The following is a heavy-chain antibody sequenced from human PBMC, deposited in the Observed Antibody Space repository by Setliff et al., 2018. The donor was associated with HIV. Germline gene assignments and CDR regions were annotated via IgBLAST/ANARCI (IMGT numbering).Heavy chain of an antibody. CDR2: ISPYIGHT. V-gene: IGHV1-18*04. CDR3: ARGASGAPWDV. J-gene: IGHJ6*04. Sequence: ASVKVSCKASGYTFTNYYMHWVRQAPGQGLEWMGWISPYIGHTIYAQKFQGRVTMTTDTSTSTAYMEVRSLRSDDTAVYYCARGASGAPWDVWGKGTTVTVSS. D-gene: IGHD1-26*01. CDR1: GYTFTNYY.